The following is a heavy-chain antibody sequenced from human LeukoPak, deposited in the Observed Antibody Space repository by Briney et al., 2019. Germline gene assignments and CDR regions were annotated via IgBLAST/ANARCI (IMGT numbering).Heavy chain of an antibody. CDR2: IRASGRTT. D-gene: IGHD3-22*01. J-gene: IGHJ4*02. Sequence: GGSLRLSCAASGFNFGNYGMNWVRQAPGKGLEWVSGIRASGRTTDYADSVKGRFTISRDNSKNTLYLQMNSLRAEDTAVYYCAKVVITEYYFDYWGQGTLVTVSS. V-gene: IGHV3-23*01. CDR1: GFNFGNYG. CDR3: AKVVITEYYFDY.